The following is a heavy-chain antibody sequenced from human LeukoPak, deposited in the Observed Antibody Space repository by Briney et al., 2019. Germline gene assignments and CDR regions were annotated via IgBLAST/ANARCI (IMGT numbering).Heavy chain of an antibody. Sequence: PGRSLRLSCAASGFTFSSYAMHWVRQAPGKGLEWVAVISYDGSNKYYADSVKGRFTISRDNSKNTLYLQMNSLRAEDTAVYYCARGHYYDSSGYPGGAFDIWGQGTMVTVSS. CDR3: ARGHYYDSSGYPGGAFDI. CDR2: ISYDGSNK. J-gene: IGHJ3*02. CDR1: GFTFSSYA. V-gene: IGHV3-30-3*01. D-gene: IGHD3-22*01.